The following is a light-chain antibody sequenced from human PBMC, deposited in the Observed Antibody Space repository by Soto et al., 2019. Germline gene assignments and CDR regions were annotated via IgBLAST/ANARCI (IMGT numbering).Light chain of an antibody. CDR1: SSDVGSYDL. CDR2: EGS. CDR3: FSYPGTTNVA. Sequence: QSALTQPASVPGSPGQSITISCTGTSSDVGSYDLFSWYQQHPGKATKLMIYEGSQRPSGVSNRFSGSKSSHPASIKIFGLQADDEADYYYFSYPGTTNVAFGKGPKLTVL. J-gene: IGLJ2*01. V-gene: IGLV2-23*01.